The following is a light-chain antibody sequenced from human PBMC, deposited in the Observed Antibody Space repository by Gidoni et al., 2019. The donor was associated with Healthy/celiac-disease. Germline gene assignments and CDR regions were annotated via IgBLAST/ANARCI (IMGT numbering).Light chain of an antibody. CDR2: DAS. V-gene: IGKV1-33*01. Sequence: DIQMTQSPSSLSASVGDRVTITCQASQDISNYLNWYQQKPGKAPKLLIYDASNLETGVPSRFSGSGSGTDFTFTISSLQPEDIATYYCQQYDNLRYTFGQGTKLKIK. J-gene: IGKJ2*01. CDR1: QDISNY. CDR3: QQYDNLRYT.